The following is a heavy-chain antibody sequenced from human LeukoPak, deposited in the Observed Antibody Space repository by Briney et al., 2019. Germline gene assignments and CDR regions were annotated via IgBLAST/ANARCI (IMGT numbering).Heavy chain of an antibody. D-gene: IGHD3-3*01. CDR3: ARTPRDFWSREPGGMDV. CDR1: GYTFNAYY. J-gene: IGHJ6*02. V-gene: IGHV1-2*02. Sequence: GASVKVSCKTSGYTFNAYYMHWVRQAPGQGLEWMGWINPNSGGTNYAQKFQGRVTMTRDTSISTAYMELSRLRSDDTAVYYCARTPRDFWSREPGGMDVWGQGTTVTVSS. CDR2: INPNSGGT.